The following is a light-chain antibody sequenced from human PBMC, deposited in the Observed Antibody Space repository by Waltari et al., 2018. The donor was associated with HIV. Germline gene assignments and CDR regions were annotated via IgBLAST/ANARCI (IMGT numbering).Light chain of an antibody. V-gene: IGLV1-51*02. CDR2: ENN. Sequence: QSVLTQPPSVSAATGPKVTISCSGSSSNLGIFYLPLSQQLPGTAPKLLIYENNKRPSGIPDRFSGSKSGTSATLGITGLQTGDEANYYCGTWDSSLSAGVVFGGGTKLTVL. J-gene: IGLJ2*01. CDR1: SSNLGIFY. CDR3: GTWDSSLSAGVV.